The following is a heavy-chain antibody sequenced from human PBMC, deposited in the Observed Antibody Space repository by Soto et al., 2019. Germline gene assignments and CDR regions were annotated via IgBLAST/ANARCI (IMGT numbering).Heavy chain of an antibody. CDR3: ARQRTTVVTQAYFDH. CDR2: IYYSGRT. Sequence: SETLSLTCIVSGESIGSSSYYWGWIRQPPGKGLEWIGSIYYSGRTYYNPSFKSRVTISIDTSKNQFSLKISSVTATDTAVYYCARQRTTVVTQAYFDHWGQGARVTVS. D-gene: IGHD2-21*02. V-gene: IGHV4-39*01. J-gene: IGHJ4*02. CDR1: GESIGSSSYY.